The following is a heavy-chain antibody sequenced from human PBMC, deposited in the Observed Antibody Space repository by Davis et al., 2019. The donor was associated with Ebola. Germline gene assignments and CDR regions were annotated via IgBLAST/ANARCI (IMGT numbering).Heavy chain of an antibody. V-gene: IGHV1-69*05. CDR1: GGTFSNYA. J-gene: IGHJ6*02. CDR3: ARGSSSTHFFNYGLDV. CDR2: IIPIFGTT. D-gene: IGHD6-13*01. Sequence: SVKVSCKASGGTFSNYAVSWVRQAPGQGLEWMGMIIPIFGTTNYAQKFQGRVTITMDKSTSTAYMELSSLRSEDTAVYYCARGSSSTHFFNYGLDVWGLGTTVTVSS.